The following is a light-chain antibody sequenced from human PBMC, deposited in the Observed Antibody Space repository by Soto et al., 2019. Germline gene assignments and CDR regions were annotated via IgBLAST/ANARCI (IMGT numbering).Light chain of an antibody. J-gene: IGKJ1*01. Sequence: EIVLTQSPAPLSLSPGERATLSRRASQSVSSYLAWYQQKPGQAPRLLIYDASNRATGIPARFSGSGSGTDFTLTISSLEPEDFAVYYCQQRSNWRTFGQGTKVDIK. V-gene: IGKV3-11*01. CDR1: QSVSSY. CDR3: QQRSNWRT. CDR2: DAS.